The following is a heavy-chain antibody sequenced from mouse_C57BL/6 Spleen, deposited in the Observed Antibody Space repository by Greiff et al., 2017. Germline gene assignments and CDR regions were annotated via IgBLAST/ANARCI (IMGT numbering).Heavy chain of an antibody. CDR1: GFTFSSYT. CDR3: ARLLRSLDY. V-gene: IGHV5-9*01. D-gene: IGHD1-1*01. CDR2: ISGGGGNT. J-gene: IGHJ2*01. Sequence: EVMLVESGGGLVKPGGSLTLSCAASGFTFSSYTMSWVRQTPEKRLEWVATISGGGGNTYYPDSVKGRFTISRDNAKNTLYLQRSSLRSEDTALYDCARLLRSLDYWGQGTTLTVSS.